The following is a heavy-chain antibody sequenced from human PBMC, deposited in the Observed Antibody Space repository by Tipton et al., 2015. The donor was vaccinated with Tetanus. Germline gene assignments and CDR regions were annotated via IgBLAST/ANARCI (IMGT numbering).Heavy chain of an antibody. V-gene: IGHV3-48*02. J-gene: IGHJ5*01. Sequence: SLRLSCAGSGFSLRDFGMNWVRQAPGKGLEWVSYISYSSTSIYYADSVKGRFVVSRDNAKNSLYLQMNTLRDDDTAVYYCARRGEARANWFDSWGQGILVTVSS. D-gene: IGHD2-21*01. CDR2: ISYSSTSI. CDR1: GFSLRDFG. CDR3: ARRGEARANWFDS.